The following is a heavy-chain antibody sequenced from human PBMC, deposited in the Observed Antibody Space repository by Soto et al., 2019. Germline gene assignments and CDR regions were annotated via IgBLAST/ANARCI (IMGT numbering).Heavy chain of an antibody. D-gene: IGHD3-16*02. CDR2: ISGYNGDT. CDR1: GYTFIDYG. Sequence: VKVSCKASGYTFIDYGISWVRQAPGQGLEWMGWISGYNGDTKDAQNLQGRVTMTEDTSTDTAYMELSSLRSEDTAVYYCATDGITFGGVIVDYWGQGTLVTVSS. CDR3: ATDGITFGGVIVDY. J-gene: IGHJ4*02. V-gene: IGHV1-18*01.